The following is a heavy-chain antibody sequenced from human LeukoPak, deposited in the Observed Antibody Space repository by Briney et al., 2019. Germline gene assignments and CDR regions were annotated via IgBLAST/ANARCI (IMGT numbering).Heavy chain of an antibody. Sequence: TSETLSLTCTVSGGSISSSSYYWGWIRQPPGKGLEWIGSIYYSGSTYYNPSLKSRVTISVDTSKNQFSLKLSSVTAADTAVYYCARGQTTVVRSYYYYYMDVWGKGTTVTISS. V-gene: IGHV4-39*07. D-gene: IGHD4-23*01. CDR2: IYYSGST. CDR3: ARGQTTVVRSYYYYYMDV. CDR1: GGSISSSSYY. J-gene: IGHJ6*03.